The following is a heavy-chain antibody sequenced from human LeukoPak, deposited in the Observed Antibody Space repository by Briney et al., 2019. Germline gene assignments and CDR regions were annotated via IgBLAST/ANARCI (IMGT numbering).Heavy chain of an antibody. D-gene: IGHD3-10*01. CDR2: ISSSSSYI. V-gene: IGHV3-21*01. Sequence: PGGSLRLSCAASGFTFSSYGMSWVRQAPGKGLEWVSSISSSSSYIYYADSVKGRFTISRDNAKNTLNLQMNSLKGDDTAVYYCAKDSAFYYIDVWGKGTTVIISS. J-gene: IGHJ6*03. CDR3: AKDSAFYYIDV. CDR1: GFTFSSYG.